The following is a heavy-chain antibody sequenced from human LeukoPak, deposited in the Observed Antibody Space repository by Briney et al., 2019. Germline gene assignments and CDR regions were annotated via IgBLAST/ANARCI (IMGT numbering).Heavy chain of an antibody. CDR1: GGTFSSYA. J-gene: IGHJ4*02. V-gene: IGHV1-69*04. D-gene: IGHD6-13*01. CDR3: ARDLGVAAAGTYFDY. Sequence: SVKVSCKASGGTFSSYAISWVRQAPGQGLEWMGRIIPILGIANYAQKFQGRVTITADKSTSTAYMELSSLRSEDTAVYYCARDLGVAAAGTYFDYWGQGTLVTVPS. CDR2: IIPILGIA.